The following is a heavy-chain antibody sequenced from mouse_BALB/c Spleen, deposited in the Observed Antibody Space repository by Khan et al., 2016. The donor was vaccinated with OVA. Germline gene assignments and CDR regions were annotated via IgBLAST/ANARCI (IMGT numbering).Heavy chain of an antibody. CDR2: IYPGTDNT. CDR3: AREEALYYFDY. V-gene: IGHV1S132*01. CDR1: GYIFTSYW. D-gene: IGHD3-2*02. J-gene: IGHJ2*01. Sequence: VQLQQSGAELVRPGASVKLSCKTSGYIFTSYWIHWVKQRSGQGLKWIARIYPGTDNTYYTEKVKDRATLTAAKSSSTAYMQLSSLKSEDSAVYFCAREEALYYFDYWGQGTTLTVSS.